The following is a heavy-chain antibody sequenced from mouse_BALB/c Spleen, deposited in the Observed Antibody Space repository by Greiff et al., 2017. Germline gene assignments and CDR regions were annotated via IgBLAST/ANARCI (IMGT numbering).Heavy chain of an antibody. CDR2: IRSKSNNYAT. Sequence: DVHLVESGGGLVQPKGSLKLSCAASGFTFNTYAMNWVRQAPGKGLEWVARIRSKSNNYATYYADSVKDRFTISRDDSQSMLYLQMNNLKTEDTAMYYCVRHGLFFDYWGQGTTLTVSS. J-gene: IGHJ2*01. V-gene: IGHV10-1*02. CDR1: GFTFNTYA. CDR3: VRHGLFFDY.